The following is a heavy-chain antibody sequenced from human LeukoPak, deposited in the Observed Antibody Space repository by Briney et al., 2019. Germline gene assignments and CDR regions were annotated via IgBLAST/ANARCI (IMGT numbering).Heavy chain of an antibody. CDR2: INHSGST. CDR1: GGSFSGYY. D-gene: IGHD6-19*01. J-gene: IGHJ1*01. CDR3: ARGSYSSGWYRRYFQH. V-gene: IGHV4-34*01. Sequence: TSETLSLTCAVYGGSFSGYYWSWIRQPPGKGLEWIGEINHSGSTNYNPSLKSRVTISVDTSKNQFSLKLSSVTAADTAVYYYARGSYSSGWYRRYFQHWGQGTLVTVSS.